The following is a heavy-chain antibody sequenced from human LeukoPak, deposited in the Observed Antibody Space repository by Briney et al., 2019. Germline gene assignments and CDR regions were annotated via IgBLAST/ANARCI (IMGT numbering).Heavy chain of an antibody. J-gene: IGHJ4*02. CDR3: VKDPGYGTKYYFDY. Sequence: GGSLRLSCSASGFTFSSYAMHWVRQAPGKGPEYASAISSNGGSTYYADSVKGRFTISRDNSKNTLYLQMSSLRAEDTAVYYCVKDPGYGTKYYFDYWGQGTLVTVSS. V-gene: IGHV3-64D*09. CDR1: GFTFSSYA. D-gene: IGHD5-18*01. CDR2: ISSNGGST.